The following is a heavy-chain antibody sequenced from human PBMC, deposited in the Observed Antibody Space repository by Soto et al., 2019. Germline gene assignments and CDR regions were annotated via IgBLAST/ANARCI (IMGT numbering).Heavy chain of an antibody. CDR3: ARGEAIFGVVPSYYGMDV. J-gene: IGHJ6*02. Sequence: QVQLVESGGGVVQPGRSLRLSCAASGFTFSSYAMHWVRQAPGKGLEWVAVISYDGSNKYYADSVKGRFTISRDNSKNTLYLQMNSLRAEDTAVYYCARGEAIFGVVPSYYGMDVWGQGTTVTVSS. CDR2: ISYDGSNK. CDR1: GFTFSSYA. D-gene: IGHD3-3*01. V-gene: IGHV3-30-3*01.